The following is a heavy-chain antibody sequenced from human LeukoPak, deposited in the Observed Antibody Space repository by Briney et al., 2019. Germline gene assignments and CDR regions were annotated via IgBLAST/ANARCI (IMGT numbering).Heavy chain of an antibody. CDR1: GESLSGYY. V-gene: IGHV4-34*01. CDR3: ARGSSGFYF. D-gene: IGHD3-22*01. Sequence: SETLSLTCVVYGESLSGYYWTWIRQPPGKGLEWIGEINHSGSTNYNPSLKSRVTISVDTSKNQFSLKLSSVTAADTAVYYCARGSSGFYFWGQGTLATVSS. J-gene: IGHJ4*02. CDR2: INHSGST.